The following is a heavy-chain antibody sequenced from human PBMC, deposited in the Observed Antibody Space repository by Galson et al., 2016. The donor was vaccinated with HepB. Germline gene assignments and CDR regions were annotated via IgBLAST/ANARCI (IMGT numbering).Heavy chain of an antibody. CDR3: ARNPYSGPRYYYGLDV. V-gene: IGHV3-74*01. J-gene: IGHJ6*02. D-gene: IGHD4-23*01. CDR1: GFTFSSYW. CDR2: ISTDGSST. Sequence: CAASGFTFSSYWMHWVRQAPGKGLMWVSRISTDGSSTRYADSVKGRFTISRDNAKDTLYLQMRSLRAEDSAMCFCARNPYSGPRYYYGLDVWGRGTMVTVSS.